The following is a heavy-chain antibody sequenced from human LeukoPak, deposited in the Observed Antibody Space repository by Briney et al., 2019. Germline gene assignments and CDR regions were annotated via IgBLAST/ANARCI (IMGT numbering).Heavy chain of an antibody. Sequence: GGSLRLSCAASGFAVRSSYMSWVRQAPGKGLEWVSVIYSGGSTYYADSVKGRFIIARDSSQNTVYLQMNSLRAEDTAVYYCARDRYFYDSSGYLEFDYWGQGTLVTVSS. CDR2: IYSGGST. CDR3: ARDRYFYDSSGYLEFDY. D-gene: IGHD3-22*01. J-gene: IGHJ4*02. CDR1: GFAVRSSY. V-gene: IGHV3-66*01.